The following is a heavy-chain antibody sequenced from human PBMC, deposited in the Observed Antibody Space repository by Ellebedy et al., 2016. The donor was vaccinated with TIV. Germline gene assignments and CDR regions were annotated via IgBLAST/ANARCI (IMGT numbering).Heavy chain of an antibody. D-gene: IGHD2-2*01. Sequence: ASVKVSXKASGGTFSSYAISWVRQAPGQGLEWMGWINPNSGGTNYAQKFQGRVTMTRDTSISTAYMELSRLRSDDTAVYYCATRGRGAMPVRNGMDVWGQGTTVTVSS. V-gene: IGHV1-2*02. CDR3: ATRGRGAMPVRNGMDV. J-gene: IGHJ6*02. CDR1: GGTFSSYA. CDR2: INPNSGGT.